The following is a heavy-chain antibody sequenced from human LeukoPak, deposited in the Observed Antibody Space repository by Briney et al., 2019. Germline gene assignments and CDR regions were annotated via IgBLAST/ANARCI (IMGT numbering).Heavy chain of an antibody. D-gene: IGHD3-22*01. CDR1: GFTFSSYA. Sequence: KPGGSLRLSCAASGFTFSSYAMSWVRQAPGKGLEWVSAISGSGGSTYYADSVKGRFTISRDNSKNTLYLQMNSLRAEDTAVYYCAKIGGYYDSSGYRLAVWGQGTLVTVSS. V-gene: IGHV3-23*01. J-gene: IGHJ4*02. CDR2: ISGSGGST. CDR3: AKIGGYYDSSGYRLAV.